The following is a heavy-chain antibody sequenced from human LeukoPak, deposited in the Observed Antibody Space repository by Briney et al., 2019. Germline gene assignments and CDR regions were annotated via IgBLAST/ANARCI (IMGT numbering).Heavy chain of an antibody. CDR2: INHSGTT. Sequence: PAETLSLTCAVYGGSFSPYYWTWIRQSPGKGLEWIGEINHSGTTNYNPSLNSRVTVSLDPSKNQFSLNLRSVTAADTAVYYCARGPVVIAATGGFYVWGRGTMVTVSS. CDR1: GGSFSPYY. D-gene: IGHD2-15*01. V-gene: IGHV4-34*01. CDR3: ARGPVVIAATGGFYV. J-gene: IGHJ3*01.